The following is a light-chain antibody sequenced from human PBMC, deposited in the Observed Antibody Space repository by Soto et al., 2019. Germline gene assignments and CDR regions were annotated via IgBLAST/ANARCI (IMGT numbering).Light chain of an antibody. CDR2: GAS. J-gene: IGKJ1*01. CDR3: QQYGSSPRT. Sequence: EIVLTQSPATLSLSPGEIATLYCRASQSVSSYLAWYQQKPGQAPRLLIYGASSRATGIPDRFSGSGSGTDFTLTISRLEPEDFAVYYCQQYGSSPRTFGQGTKVDI. CDR1: QSVSSY. V-gene: IGKV3-20*01.